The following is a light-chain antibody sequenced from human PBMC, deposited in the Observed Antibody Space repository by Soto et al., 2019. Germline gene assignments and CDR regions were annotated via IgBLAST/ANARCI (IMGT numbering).Light chain of an antibody. CDR1: QGISSA. CDR2: DAS. V-gene: IGKV1-13*02. Sequence: AIQLTQSPSSLSAYVGDSVSITCRASQGISSALAWYQQKPGRAPKLLIYDASSLEGGVPSRFSGSGSGTDFTLTISSLQPEDFATYYCQQSYSTPGAFGQGTKVEIK. J-gene: IGKJ1*01. CDR3: QQSYSTPGA.